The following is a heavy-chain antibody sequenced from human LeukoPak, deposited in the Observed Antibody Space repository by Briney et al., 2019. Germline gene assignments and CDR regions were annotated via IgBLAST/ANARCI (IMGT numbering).Heavy chain of an antibody. J-gene: IGHJ4*02. D-gene: IGHD2-2*01. CDR1: GGSFSGYY. CDR2: INHSGST. V-gene: IGHV4-34*01. Sequence: SETLSLTCAVYGGSFSGYYWSWIRQPPGKGLEWIGEINHSGSTNYNPSLKSRVTISADTSKNQFSLKLSSVTAADTAVYYCARSRVPATSPLDYWGQGTLVTVSS. CDR3: ARSRVPATSPLDY.